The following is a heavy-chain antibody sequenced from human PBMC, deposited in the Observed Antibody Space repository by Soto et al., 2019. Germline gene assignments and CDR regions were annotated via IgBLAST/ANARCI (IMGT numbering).Heavy chain of an antibody. V-gene: IGHV3-23*01. CDR2: ISAGSEGA. CDR3: ARDLWWYLH. CDR1: GFTFSSHA. J-gene: IGHJ4*02. Sequence: EVQLLESGGGLVQPGGALRLSCAASGFTFSSHAMSWVRQAPGKGLEWISSISAGSEGAYYADSVKGRFTISRDTSNNTLYLQMHSLRAEDTAVYYCARDLWWYLHWGQGTLVTVSS. D-gene: IGHD2-15*01.